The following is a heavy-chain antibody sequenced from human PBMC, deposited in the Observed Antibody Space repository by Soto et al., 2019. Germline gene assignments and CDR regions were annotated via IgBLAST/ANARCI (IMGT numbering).Heavy chain of an antibody. CDR3: AHVGGLEQWLYRLDL. V-gene: IGHV2-5*02. J-gene: IGHJ5*02. CDR2: IYWDDDK. D-gene: IGHD6-19*01. CDR1: EISLTTTGGG. Sequence: QITLQESGPSLVKPTQTLTLTCTFSEISLTTTGGGVVWIRQPPGKALEWLALIYWDDDKHYSPSLRSRLTVTKDTTKNQVVLTLTNVDPADSGTSFCAHVGGLEQWLYRLDLWGQGTLVTVSS.